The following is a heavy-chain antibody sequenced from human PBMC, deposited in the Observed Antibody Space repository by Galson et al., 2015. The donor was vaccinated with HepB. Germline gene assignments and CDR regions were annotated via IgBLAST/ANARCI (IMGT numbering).Heavy chain of an antibody. D-gene: IGHD5-18*01. CDR2: IDWDDDK. CDR1: GFSLSTSGMC. J-gene: IGHJ4*02. CDR3: ARTARDTAMGFDY. V-gene: IGHV2-70*01. Sequence: PALVKPTQTLTLTCSFSGFSLSTSGMCVSWIRQPPGKALEWLALIDWDDDKYYSTSLKTRLTISKDASKNQVVLTMTNMDPVDTGTYYCARTARDTAMGFDYWGQGTLVTVSS.